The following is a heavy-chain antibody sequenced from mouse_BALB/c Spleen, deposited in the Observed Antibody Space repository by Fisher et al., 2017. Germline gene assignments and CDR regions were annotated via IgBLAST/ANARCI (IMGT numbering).Heavy chain of an antibody. D-gene: IGHD1-1*01. J-gene: IGHJ1*01. V-gene: IGHV1-63*02. Sequence: KSKGKATLTADTSSSTAYMQLSSLTSEDSAIYYCARAVGPYFDVWGAGTTVTVSS. CDR3: ARAVGPYFDV.